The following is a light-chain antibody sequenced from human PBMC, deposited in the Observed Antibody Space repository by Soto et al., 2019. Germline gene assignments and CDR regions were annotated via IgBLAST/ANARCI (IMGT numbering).Light chain of an antibody. CDR1: LTISDNY. Sequence: EIVLTHSPGTLSLSPGERATLSCRASLTISDNYLAWYQQKAGQAPRLVMYDANSRATGIQDRFSATGSGTDFTLTIRRLEPEDFAVYYCQQYSMAPLTFGQGTKVDIK. CDR3: QQYSMAPLT. J-gene: IGKJ1*01. V-gene: IGKV3-20*01. CDR2: DAN.